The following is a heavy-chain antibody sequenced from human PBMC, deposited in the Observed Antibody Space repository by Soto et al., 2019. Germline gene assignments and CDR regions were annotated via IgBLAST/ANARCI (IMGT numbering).Heavy chain of an antibody. D-gene: IGHD1-1*01. J-gene: IGHJ4*02. CDR1: GYSFTTYW. CDR2: IDPSDSYT. V-gene: IGHV5-10-1*01. Sequence: PGESLKISCQGSGYSFTTYWISWVRQMPGKGLEWMGKIDPSDSYTNYSPSFQGHVTISADKSISTAYLQWGSLKASDSAIYYCARRPREGTAQVGIDYWGQGTLVTVSS. CDR3: ARRPREGTAQVGIDY.